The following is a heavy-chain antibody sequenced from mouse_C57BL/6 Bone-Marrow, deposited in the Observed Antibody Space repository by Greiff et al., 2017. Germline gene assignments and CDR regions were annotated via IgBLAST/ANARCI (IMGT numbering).Heavy chain of an antibody. Sequence: VQLKESGGGLVQPGGSLSLSCAASGFTFTDYYMSWVRQPPGKALEWLGFIRNKANGYTTEYSASVQGRFTISRDNSQSILYLQMNALRAEDSATYYCARSPITTVVGNYAMDYWGQGTSVTVSS. CDR2: IRNKANGYTT. J-gene: IGHJ4*01. CDR1: GFTFTDYY. CDR3: ARSPITTVVGNYAMDY. V-gene: IGHV7-3*01. D-gene: IGHD1-1*01.